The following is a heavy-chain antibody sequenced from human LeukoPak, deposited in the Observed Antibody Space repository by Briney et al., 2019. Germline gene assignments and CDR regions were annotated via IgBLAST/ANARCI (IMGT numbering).Heavy chain of an antibody. Sequence: PSQTLSLTCTVSGGSISSGSYYWSWIRQPDGKGLEWIGRIYTSGSNNYNPSLKSRVTISVDTSKNQFSLKLSSMTAADTAVYYFARVWKYYYDSSGYDTWGQGTLVTVSS. D-gene: IGHD3-22*01. V-gene: IGHV4-61*02. CDR3: ARVWKYYYDSSGYDT. CDR1: GGSISSGSYY. J-gene: IGHJ5*02. CDR2: IYTSGSN.